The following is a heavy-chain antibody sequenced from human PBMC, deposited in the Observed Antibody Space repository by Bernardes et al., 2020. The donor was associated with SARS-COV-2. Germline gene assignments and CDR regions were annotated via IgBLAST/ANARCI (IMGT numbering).Heavy chain of an antibody. D-gene: IGHD3-3*01. Sequence: SETLSLTCTVSGGSISSYYWSWIRQPPGKGLEWIGYIYYSGSTNYNPSPKSRVTISVDTSKNQFSLKLSSVTAADTAVYYCARVPVLRFLEWEPDYYYGMDVWGQGTTVTVSS. J-gene: IGHJ6*02. V-gene: IGHV4-59*01. CDR3: ARVPVLRFLEWEPDYYYGMDV. CDR1: GGSISSYY. CDR2: IYYSGST.